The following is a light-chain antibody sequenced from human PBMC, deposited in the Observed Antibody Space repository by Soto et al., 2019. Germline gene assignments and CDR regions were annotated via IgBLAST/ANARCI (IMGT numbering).Light chain of an antibody. J-gene: IGKJ4*01. CDR1: QDISNY. CDR3: QQYDNLPLT. V-gene: IGKV1-33*01. CDR2: DAS. Sequence: DIQMTQSPSSLSASVGDRVTITCQASQDISNYLNWYQQKPGKAPKLLIYDASNVETGVPTRFSGSGSGTEFTFTISSLPPEDIATYYCQQYDNLPLTFGGGTKVEIK.